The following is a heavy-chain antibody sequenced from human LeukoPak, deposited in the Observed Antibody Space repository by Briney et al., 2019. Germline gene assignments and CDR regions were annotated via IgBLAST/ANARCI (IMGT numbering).Heavy chain of an antibody. CDR2: ISYDGSNK. D-gene: IGHD3-22*01. J-gene: IGHJ4*02. V-gene: IGHV3-30*03. CDR1: GFTFSSYG. Sequence: PGGSLRLSCAASGFTFSSYGMHWVRQAPGKGLEWVAVISYDGSNKYYADSVKGRFTISRDNSKNTLYLQMNSLRAEDTAVYYCARLYDSSLYYTRPFDYWGQGTLVTVSS. CDR3: ARLYDSSLYYTRPFDY.